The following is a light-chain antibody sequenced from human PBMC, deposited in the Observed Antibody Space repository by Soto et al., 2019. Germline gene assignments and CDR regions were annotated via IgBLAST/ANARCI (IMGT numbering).Light chain of an antibody. CDR3: QQHISSPLT. V-gene: IGKV3-11*01. CDR2: DAS. J-gene: IGKJ4*01. CDR1: QSVTNS. Sequence: EIVLTQSPATLSLSPGERATLSCRASQSVTNSLAWYQQKPGQAPRLLVYDASNRATGIPTRFSGSGSGTDFTLTISNLEPEDFAFYYCQQHISSPLTFGGGTKVEIK.